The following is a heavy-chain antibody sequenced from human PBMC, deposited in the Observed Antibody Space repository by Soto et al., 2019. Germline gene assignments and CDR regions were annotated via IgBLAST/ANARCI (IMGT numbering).Heavy chain of an antibody. D-gene: IGHD6-13*01. Sequence: TSETLSLTCTVSGDSISSSGYYWGWIRQPPGKGPEWTGSIYYTGRTYYTPSLKSRVAISVDTSRNQFSLWLSSVAAADTGLYYCARRGQLVYGMDVWGQGTTVTVSS. CDR3: ARRGQLVYGMDV. CDR1: GDSISSSGYY. CDR2: IYYTGRT. J-gene: IGHJ6*02. V-gene: IGHV4-39*01.